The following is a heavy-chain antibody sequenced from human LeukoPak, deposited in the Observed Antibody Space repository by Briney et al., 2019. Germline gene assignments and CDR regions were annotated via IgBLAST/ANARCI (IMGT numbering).Heavy chain of an antibody. D-gene: IGHD1-26*01. CDR3: ARHDGGSYYVSGRNWFDP. J-gene: IGHJ5*02. V-gene: IGHV4-39*01. Sequence: SETLSLTCSVSGGTISSSRYFWGWIRQPPGRGLWRIGSIYYSGRTYNKPSLKSRVHTYVDTSKNHFSLKLSSVTAADEAVYYCARHDGGSYYVSGRNWFDPWGQGTLVTVSS. CDR2: IYYSGRT. CDR1: GGTISSSRYF.